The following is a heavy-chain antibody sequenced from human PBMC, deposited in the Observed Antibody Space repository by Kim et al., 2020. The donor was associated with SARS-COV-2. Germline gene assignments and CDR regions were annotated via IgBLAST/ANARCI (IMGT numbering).Heavy chain of an antibody. CDR2: IIPILGIA. CDR1: GGTFSSYA. Sequence: SVKVSCKASGGTFSSYAISWVRQAPGQGLEWMGRIIPILGIANYAQKFQGRVTITADKSTSTAYMELSSLRSEDTAVYYCASLWDTAMALYYYYGMDVWGQGTTVTVSS. D-gene: IGHD5-18*01. J-gene: IGHJ6*02. CDR3: ASLWDTAMALYYYYGMDV. V-gene: IGHV1-69*04.